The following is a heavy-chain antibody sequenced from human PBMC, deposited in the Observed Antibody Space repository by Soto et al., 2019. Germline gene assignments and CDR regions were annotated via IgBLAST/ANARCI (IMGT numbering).Heavy chain of an antibody. D-gene: IGHD6-19*01. CDR2: IYSRDSDV. V-gene: IGHV5-51*01. J-gene: IGHJ1*01. Sequence: GQCQKIPCKVFGDSCTGVWVGWVRQVPGKGLEWVASIYSRDSDVRYNPSFQGQATISADRSTTTAYLQWSSLKASDTAIYYCARQHPLDSRVWYDWGQGTLVTVSS. CDR3: ARQHPLDSRVWYD. CDR1: GDSCTGVW.